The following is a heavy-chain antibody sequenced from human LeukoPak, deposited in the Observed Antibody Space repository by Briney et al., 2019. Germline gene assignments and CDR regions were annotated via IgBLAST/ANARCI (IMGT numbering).Heavy chain of an antibody. Sequence: GGSLRLSCAASLFTFSSYAMHWVRQAPGKGLEYVSAISSNGGSTYYANSVKGRFTISRDNSKNTLYLQMGSLRAEDMAVYYCARAFSRAVAGPNGDYWGQGTLVTVSS. CDR2: ISSNGGST. CDR1: LFTFSSYA. J-gene: IGHJ4*02. CDR3: ARAFSRAVAGPNGDY. V-gene: IGHV3-64*01. D-gene: IGHD6-19*01.